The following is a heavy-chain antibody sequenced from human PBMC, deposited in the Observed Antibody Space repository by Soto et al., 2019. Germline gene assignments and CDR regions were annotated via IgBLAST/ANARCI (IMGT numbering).Heavy chain of an antibody. CDR3: ARGSRIRYDFLTGYPKGGDV. V-gene: IGHV3-11*06. Sequence: QVQLVESGGGLVKPGGSLRLSCAASGFTFSDYYMSWIRQAPGKGLEWVSYISSSSSYTNYADSVKGRFTISRDNAKDSPYRQMNSLRAEDTAVYYCARGSRIRYDFLTGYPKGGDVWGQGTTVTVSS. J-gene: IGHJ6*02. D-gene: IGHD3-9*01. CDR1: GFTFSDYY. CDR2: ISSSSSYT.